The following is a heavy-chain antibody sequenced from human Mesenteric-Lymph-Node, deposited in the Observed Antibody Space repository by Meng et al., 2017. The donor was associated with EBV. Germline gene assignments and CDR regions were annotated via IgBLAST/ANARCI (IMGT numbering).Heavy chain of an antibody. D-gene: IGHD1-26*01. J-gene: IGHJ4*02. CDR2: YYNSGST. Sequence: QRPLQGPGPGLVKPSETLSLTCTVSGGSISSSSYYWGWIRQPPGKGLEWIGTYYNSGSTNYNPSLKSRVTISVDTSNNQFSLRLISVTAADTAAYYCARQGPSGRTFDYWGQGTLVTVSS. V-gene: IGHV4-39*01. CDR1: GGSISSSSYY. CDR3: ARQGPSGRTFDY.